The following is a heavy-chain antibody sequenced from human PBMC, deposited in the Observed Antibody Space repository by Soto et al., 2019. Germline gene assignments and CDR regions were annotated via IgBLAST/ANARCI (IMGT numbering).Heavy chain of an antibody. D-gene: IGHD2-2*03. CDR1: GGSISSYY. CDR2: IYYSGST. Sequence: SETLSLTCTVSGGSISSYYWSWIRQPPGKGLEWIGYIYYSGSTNYNPSLKSRVTISVDTSKNQFSLKLSSVTAADTAVYYCASTGYCSSTSCHPSSYYYYGMDVWGQGTTVTVSS. CDR3: ASTGYCSSTSCHPSSYYYYGMDV. J-gene: IGHJ6*02. V-gene: IGHV4-59*01.